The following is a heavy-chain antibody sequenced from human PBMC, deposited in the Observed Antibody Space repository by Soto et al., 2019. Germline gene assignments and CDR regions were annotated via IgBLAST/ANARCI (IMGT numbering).Heavy chain of an antibody. J-gene: IGHJ4*02. Sequence: SETLSLTCTVSGGSISSYYWSWIRQPPGKGLEWIGYIYYSGSTNYNPSLKSRVTISVDTSKNQFSLKLSSVTAADTAVYYCVRVSRDRRWPSMTTVTFDYWGQGTLVTVSS. CDR3: VRVSRDRRWPSMTTVTFDY. D-gene: IGHD4-17*01. CDR1: GGSISSYY. CDR2: IYYSGST. V-gene: IGHV4-59*08.